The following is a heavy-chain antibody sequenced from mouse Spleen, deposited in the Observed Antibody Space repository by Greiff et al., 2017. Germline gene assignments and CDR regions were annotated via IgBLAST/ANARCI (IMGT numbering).Heavy chain of an antibody. J-gene: IGHJ2*01. CDR3: ARAYYRYGIDY. D-gene: IGHD2-14*01. CDR1: GYTFTSYW. CDR2: IDPSDSYT. Sequence: QVQLQQPGAELVKPGASVKLSCKASGYTFTSYWMQWVKQRPGQGLEWIGEIDPSDSYTNYNQKFKGKATLTVDTSSSTAYMQLSSLTSEDSAVYYCARAYYRYGIDYWGQGTTLTVSS. V-gene: IGHV1-50*01.